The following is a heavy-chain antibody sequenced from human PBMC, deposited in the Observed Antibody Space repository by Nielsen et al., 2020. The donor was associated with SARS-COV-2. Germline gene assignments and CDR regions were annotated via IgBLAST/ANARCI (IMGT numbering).Heavy chain of an antibody. CDR2: IFSSDET. CDR3: AGMSSTDFGGPYYFDY. CDR1: GFSLSNARLG. Sequence: SGPTLVKPTETLTLTCTVSGFSLSNARLGVSWIRQPPGKALEWLAHIFSSDETSYATSLKSRLTISEVTSKNQVVLTMTNVDPLDTATYYCAGMSSTDFGGPYYFDYWGQGTLVTVSS. J-gene: IGHJ4*02. D-gene: IGHD4-23*01. V-gene: IGHV2-26*02.